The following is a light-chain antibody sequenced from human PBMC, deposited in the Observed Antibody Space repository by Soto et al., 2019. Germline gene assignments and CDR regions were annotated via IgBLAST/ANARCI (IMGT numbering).Light chain of an antibody. Sequence: QSALAQPASVSGSPRQSITISCTGTSSDVGGYNYVSWYQQHPGKAPKLMIYDVSNRPSGVSNRFSGSKSGNTASLTISGLQAEDEADYYCSSYTSSSILNFYVFGTGTKVTVL. CDR1: SSDVGGYNY. CDR2: DVS. CDR3: SSYTSSSILNFYV. J-gene: IGLJ1*01. V-gene: IGLV2-14*01.